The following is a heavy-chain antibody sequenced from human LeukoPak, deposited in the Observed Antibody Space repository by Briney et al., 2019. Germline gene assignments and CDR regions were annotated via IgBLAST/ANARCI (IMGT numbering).Heavy chain of an antibody. CDR2: INPNSGGT. CDR3: AVPGYYGSGSPQIQLGY. CDR1: GYTFTGYY. V-gene: IGHV1-2*02. Sequence: ASVKVSCKASGYTFTGYYMHWVRQAPGQGLEWMGWINPNSGGTNYAQKFQGRVTMTRDTSISTAYMELSRLRSDDTAVYYCAVPGYYGSGSPQIQLGYWGQGTLVTVSS. J-gene: IGHJ4*02. D-gene: IGHD3-10*01.